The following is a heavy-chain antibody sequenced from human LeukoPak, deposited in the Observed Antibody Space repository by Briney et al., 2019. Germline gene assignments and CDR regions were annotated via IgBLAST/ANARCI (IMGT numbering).Heavy chain of an antibody. V-gene: IGHV3-7*01. Sequence: GGSLRLSCAASGFTFSSYWMSWVRQAPGKGLEWVANIKQDGSEKYYVDSVKGRFTISRDNAKNSLYLQMNNLRAEDTAVYFCVSGFLQWLYWGQGTLVTVSS. CDR3: VSGFLQWLY. CDR2: IKQDGSEK. J-gene: IGHJ4*02. D-gene: IGHD3-3*01. CDR1: GFTFSSYW.